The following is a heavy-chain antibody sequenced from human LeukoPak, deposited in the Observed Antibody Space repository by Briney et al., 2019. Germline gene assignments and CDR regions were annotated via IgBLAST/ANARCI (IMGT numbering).Heavy chain of an antibody. CDR3: ARFDCSSTSCYRGYFDY. V-gene: IGHV3-21*01. D-gene: IGHD2-2*01. CDR1: GFTFSSYT. Sequence: PGGSLRLSCAASGFTFSSYTINWVRQAPGKGLEWVSSISSSSSYIYYADSVKGRFTISRDNAKNSLYLQMDSLRAEDTAVYYCARFDCSSTSCYRGYFDYWGQGTLVTVSS. J-gene: IGHJ4*02. CDR2: ISSSSSYI.